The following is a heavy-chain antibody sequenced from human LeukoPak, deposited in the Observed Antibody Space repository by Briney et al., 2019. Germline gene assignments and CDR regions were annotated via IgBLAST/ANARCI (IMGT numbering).Heavy chain of an antibody. CDR1: GFTFSNYG. CDR3: AKDRGRSYCSSTRCYTYGMDV. Sequence: GRSLRLSCAASGFTFSNYGMHWVRQAPGKGLEWVALISYDGSNKYYADSVKGRFTISRDNSKNTLYLQMNSLRTEDTAVYYCAKDRGRSYCSSTRCYTYGMDVWGQGTTVTVAS. CDR2: ISYDGSNK. D-gene: IGHD2-2*01. V-gene: IGHV3-30*18. J-gene: IGHJ6*02.